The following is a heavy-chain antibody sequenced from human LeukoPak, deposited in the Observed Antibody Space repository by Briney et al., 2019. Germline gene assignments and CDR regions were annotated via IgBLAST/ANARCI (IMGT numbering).Heavy chain of an antibody. CDR2: ISAYNGNT. D-gene: IGHD3-22*01. J-gene: IGHJ6*03. V-gene: IGHV1-18*01. Sequence: RASVKVSCKASGYSLTSYALNWVRQAPGQGLEWMGWISAYNGNTNYAQKLQGRVTMTTDTSTSTAYMELRSLRSDDTAVYYCARGIITYDSSGLYYYYYMDVWGKGTTVTISS. CDR3: ARGIITYDSSGLYYYYYMDV. CDR1: GYSLTSYA.